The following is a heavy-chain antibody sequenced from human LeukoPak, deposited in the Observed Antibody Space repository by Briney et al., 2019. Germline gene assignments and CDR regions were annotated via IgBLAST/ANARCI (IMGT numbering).Heavy chain of an antibody. V-gene: IGHV3-74*03. D-gene: IGHD2-2*03. CDR2: IESDGTRT. CDR1: GITLSDYW. Sequence: GGSLRLSCAASGITLSDYWMYWVRQGPGKGLVHVSRIESDGTRTVYADSVKGRFTISRDNAKNTMYLQMNSLRAEDTAAYYCVRGGHKLDIETSRYYYGSDVWGQGTTVTVSS. J-gene: IGHJ6*02. CDR3: VRGGHKLDIETSRYYYGSDV.